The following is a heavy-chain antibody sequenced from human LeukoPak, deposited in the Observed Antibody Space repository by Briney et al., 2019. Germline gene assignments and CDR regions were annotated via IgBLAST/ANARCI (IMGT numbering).Heavy chain of an antibody. CDR1: GFTFSSYA. J-gene: IGHJ4*02. CDR2: ISGSGGST. CDR3: AVDFWSGTRDY. V-gene: IGHV3-23*01. D-gene: IGHD3-3*01. Sequence: PGGSLRLSCAASGFTFSSYAVSWVRQAPGKGLEWVSAISGSGGSTYYADSVKGRFTISRDSAKNSLYLQMNSLRAEDTAVYYCAVDFWSGTRDYWGQGTLVTVSS.